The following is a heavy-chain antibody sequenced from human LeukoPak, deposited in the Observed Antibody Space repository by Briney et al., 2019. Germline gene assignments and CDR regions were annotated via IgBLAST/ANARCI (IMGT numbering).Heavy chain of an antibody. CDR1: GFTFTSYG. J-gene: IGHJ4*02. V-gene: IGHV1-18*01. Sequence: NPGGSLRLSCAASGFTFTSYGISWVRQAPGQGLEWMGWISAYNGNTNYAQKLQGRVTMTTDTSTSTAYMELRSLRSDDTAVYYCARDKRGYSSGWYAYWGQGTLVTVSS. CDR2: ISAYNGNT. CDR3: ARDKRGYSSGWYAY. D-gene: IGHD6-19*01.